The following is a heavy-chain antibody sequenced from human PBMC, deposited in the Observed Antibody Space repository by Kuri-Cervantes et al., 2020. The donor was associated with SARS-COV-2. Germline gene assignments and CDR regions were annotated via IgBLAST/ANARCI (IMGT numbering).Heavy chain of an antibody. CDR3: ARRVTFYYYMDV. V-gene: IGHV3-11*04. Sequence: GESLKISCAASGFTFSDYYMSWIRQAPGKGLEWVSCISSSGSTIYYADSVKGRFTISRDNAKNSLYLQMNSLRAEDTAVYYCARRVTFYYYMDVWGKGTTVTVSS. CDR2: ISSSGSTI. D-gene: IGHD2/OR15-2a*01. J-gene: IGHJ6*03. CDR1: GFTFSDYY.